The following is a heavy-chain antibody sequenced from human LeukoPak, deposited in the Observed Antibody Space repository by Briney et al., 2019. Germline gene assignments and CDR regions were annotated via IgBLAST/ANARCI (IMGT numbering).Heavy chain of an antibody. Sequence: SETLSLTCTVSGGSVSSGSYYWSWIRQPAGKGLEWIGRIYTSGSTNYNPSLKSRVTMSVDTSKNQFSLKLSSVTAADTAVYYCARDEGSRAGMVATAGMDVWGQGTTVTVSS. D-gene: IGHD5-12*01. V-gene: IGHV4-61*02. CDR2: IYTSGST. CDR3: ARDEGSRAGMVATAGMDV. CDR1: GGSVSSGSYY. J-gene: IGHJ6*02.